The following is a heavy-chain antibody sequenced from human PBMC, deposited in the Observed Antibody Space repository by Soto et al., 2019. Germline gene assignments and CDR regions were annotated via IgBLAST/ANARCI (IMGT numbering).Heavy chain of an antibody. J-gene: IGHJ5*02. V-gene: IGHV4-59*01. Sequence: QVQLQESGPGLVKPSETLSLTCTVSCGSISSYYWSWIRQPPRKGLEWIGYIYYSGSTNYNPSLKTRVTISVDTSKNQSSLKLSSVTAADTAVYYCARTPLGQWLISQGHWFDPWGQGTLVTVSS. D-gene: IGHD6-19*01. CDR2: IYYSGST. CDR3: ARTPLGQWLISQGHWFDP. CDR1: CGSISSYY.